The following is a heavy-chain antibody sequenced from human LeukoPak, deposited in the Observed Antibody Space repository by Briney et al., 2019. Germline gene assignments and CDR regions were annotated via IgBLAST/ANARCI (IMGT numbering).Heavy chain of an antibody. CDR3: ARDPGLLIYDY. D-gene: IGHD2-15*01. CDR1: GFTFSNYS. V-gene: IGHV3-21*01. CDR2: ISSSSSYI. J-gene: IGHJ4*02. Sequence: PGGSLRLSCAASGFTFSNYSMNWVLQAPGKGLEWVSSISSSSSYIYYADSVKGRFTISRDNAKNSLYLQMNSLRAEDTAVYYCARDPGLLIYDYWGQGTLVTVSS.